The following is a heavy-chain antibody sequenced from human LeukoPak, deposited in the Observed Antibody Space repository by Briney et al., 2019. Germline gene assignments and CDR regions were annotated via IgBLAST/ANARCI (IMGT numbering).Heavy chain of an antibody. D-gene: IGHD5-18*01. V-gene: IGHV4-38-2*02. CDR2: IYHSGST. CDR3: ARLGGDTAMVSYYFDY. J-gene: IGHJ4*02. CDR1: GYSISSGYY. Sequence: SETLSFTCTVSGYSISSGYYWGWIRQPPGKGLEWIGSIYHSGSTYYNPSLKSRVTISVDTSKNQFSLKLSSVTAADTAVYYCARLGGDTAMVSYYFDYWGQGTLVTVSS.